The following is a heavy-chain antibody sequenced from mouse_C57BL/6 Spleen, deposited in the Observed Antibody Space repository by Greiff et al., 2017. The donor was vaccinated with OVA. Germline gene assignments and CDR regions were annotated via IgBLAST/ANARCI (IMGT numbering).Heavy chain of an antibody. J-gene: IGHJ4*01. CDR3: ATRLLYDYDYYAMDD. D-gene: IGHD2-4*01. CDR1: GYTFTSYW. Sequence: QVQLQQPGAELVRPGSSVKLSCKASGYTFTSYWMHWVKQRPIQGLEWIGNIDPSDSETHYNQKFKDKATLTVDKSSSTAYMQLSSLTSYDSAVFYCATRLLYDYDYYAMDDWGPGTSVTVSS. CDR2: IDPSDSET. V-gene: IGHV1-52*01.